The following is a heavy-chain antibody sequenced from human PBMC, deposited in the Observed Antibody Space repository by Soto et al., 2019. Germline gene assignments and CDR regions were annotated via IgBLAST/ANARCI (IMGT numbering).Heavy chain of an antibody. D-gene: IGHD3-16*02. CDR2: ISYDGSDK. CDR1: GFTFSSYA. V-gene: IGHV3-30*18. J-gene: IGHJ4*02. Sequence: QVQLVESGGGVVQPGRSLRLSCAASGFTFSSYAMHWVRQAPGKGLEWVAVISYDGSDKYYADSVKDRFTISRDNSKDTLNLQMNSLRAEDTAVYYCAKALGELSPESYDYLGPGTLITVSS. CDR3: AKALGELSPESYDY.